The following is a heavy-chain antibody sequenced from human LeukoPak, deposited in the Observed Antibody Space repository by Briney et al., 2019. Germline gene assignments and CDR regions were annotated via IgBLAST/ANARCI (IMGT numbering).Heavy chain of an antibody. Sequence: SETLSLTCTVSGGSITTGGHYWGWIRQPPGKGLEWIGEIHHDGRINYNPSLKSRVTLSVDKSKNQFSLRLNSVTAADTAMYYCARSHDHLWGNYPDYWGQGTLVTVSS. CDR2: IHHDGRI. V-gene: IGHV4-39*07. D-gene: IGHD3-16*02. CDR1: GGSITTGGHY. J-gene: IGHJ4*02. CDR3: ARSHDHLWGNYPDY.